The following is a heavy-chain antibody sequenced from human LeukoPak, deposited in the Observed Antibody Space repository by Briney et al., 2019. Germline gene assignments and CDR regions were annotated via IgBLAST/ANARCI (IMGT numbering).Heavy chain of an antibody. V-gene: IGHV3-23*01. CDR3: AKNTQKSWYSSSWYGNWFDP. D-gene: IGHD6-13*01. J-gene: IGHJ5*02. CDR2: IYENGGTT. Sequence: GGSLRLSCVGSGFTFRSHAMSWVRQAPEKGLEFVSGIYENGGTTYYADSVKGRFSISRDNSKNTLYLQMNSLRAEDTAVYYCAKNTQKSWYSSSWYGNWFDPWGQGTLVTVSS. CDR1: GFTFRSHA.